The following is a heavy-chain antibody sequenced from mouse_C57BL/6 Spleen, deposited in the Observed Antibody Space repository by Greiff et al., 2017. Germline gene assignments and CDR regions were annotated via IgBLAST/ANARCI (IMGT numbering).Heavy chain of an antibody. CDR1: GYTFPDYY. CDR3: ARGGGYDGWYFDV. V-gene: IGHV1-26*01. Sequence: VQLQQSGPELVKPGASVKISCKASGYTFPDYYMNWVKQSHGKSLEWIGDINPNNGGTSYNQKFKGKATLTVDKSSSTACMALRSLTSEDSAVYYCARGGGYDGWYFDVWGTGTTVTVAS. CDR2: INPNNGGT. J-gene: IGHJ1*03. D-gene: IGHD2-2*01.